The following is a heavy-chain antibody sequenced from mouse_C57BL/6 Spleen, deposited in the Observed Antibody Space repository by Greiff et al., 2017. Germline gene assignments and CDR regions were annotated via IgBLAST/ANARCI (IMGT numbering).Heavy chain of an antibody. J-gene: IGHJ2*01. CDR2: IRNKANGYTT. Sequence: DVMLVESGGGLVQPGGSLSLSCAASGFTFTDYYMSWVRQPPGKALEWLGFIRNKANGYTTEYSASVKGRFTISRDNSQSILYLQMNALRAEDSATYYCARYDDPFDYWGQGTTLTVSS. CDR3: ARYDDPFDY. CDR1: GFTFTDYY. V-gene: IGHV7-3*01.